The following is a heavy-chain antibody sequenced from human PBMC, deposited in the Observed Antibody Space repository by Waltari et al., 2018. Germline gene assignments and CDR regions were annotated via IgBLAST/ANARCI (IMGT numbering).Heavy chain of an antibody. Sequence: EVQLVESGGGLVKPGGSLRLSCAASGFTFSSYSMNWVRQAPGKGLEWVSSISSSSSYIYYADSVKGRFTISRDNAKNSLYLQMNSLRAEDTAVYYCARANKYGDYGGYWYFDLWGRGTLVTVSS. J-gene: IGHJ2*01. D-gene: IGHD4-17*01. CDR1: GFTFSSYS. CDR3: ARANKYGDYGGYWYFDL. V-gene: IGHV3-21*01. CDR2: ISSSSSYI.